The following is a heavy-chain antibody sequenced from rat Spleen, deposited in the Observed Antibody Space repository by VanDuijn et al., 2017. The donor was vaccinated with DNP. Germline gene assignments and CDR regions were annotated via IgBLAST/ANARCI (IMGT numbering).Heavy chain of an antibody. D-gene: IGHD1-11*01. CDR2: ISAGGSS. Sequence: QVQLKESGPGLVQPSQTLSLTCTVSGFSLTSYGVSWVRQPPGKGLEWIAAISAGGSSYFNSTLKSRLSISRDISKSQVFLTMHSLQTEDTATYYCAEGPGLGDAMDAWGQGTSVTVSS. CDR1: GFSLTSYG. J-gene: IGHJ4*01. CDR3: AEGPGLGDAMDA. V-gene: IGHV2S12*01.